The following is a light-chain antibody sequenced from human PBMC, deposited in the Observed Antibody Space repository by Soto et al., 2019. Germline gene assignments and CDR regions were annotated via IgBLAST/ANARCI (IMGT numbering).Light chain of an antibody. CDR2: SNN. V-gene: IGLV1-44*01. CDR1: NSNIESNT. Sequence: QSVLTQPPSASGTPGQRVTISCSGSNSNIESNTVNWYQQLPGTAPKLLIYSNNQRPSGVPDRFSSSKSGTSASLAISGLQSDDEADYYCAAWDDSLNGHVVFGGGTKVTVL. CDR3: AAWDDSLNGHVV. J-gene: IGLJ2*01.